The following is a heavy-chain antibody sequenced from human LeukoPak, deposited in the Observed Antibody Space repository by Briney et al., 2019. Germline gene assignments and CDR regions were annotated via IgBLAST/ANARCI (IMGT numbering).Heavy chain of an antibody. V-gene: IGHV1-69*04. CDR1: GGTFSSYA. CDR3: ARDRVYGGNSNYFDY. Sequence: GSSVKVSCKASGGTFSSYAISWVRQAPGQGLEWMGRIIPILGIANYAQKFQCRVTITADKSTSTAYMELSSLRSEDTAVYYCARDRVYGGNSNYFDYWGQGTLVTVSS. CDR2: IIPILGIA. D-gene: IGHD4-23*01. J-gene: IGHJ4*02.